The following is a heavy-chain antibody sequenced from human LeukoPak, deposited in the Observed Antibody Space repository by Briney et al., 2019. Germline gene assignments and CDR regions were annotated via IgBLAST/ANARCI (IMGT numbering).Heavy chain of an antibody. J-gene: IGHJ6*03. Sequence: SETLSLTCAVYGGSFSGYYWSWIRRPPGKGLEWIGEINHSGSTNYNPSLKSRVTISVDTSKNQFSLKLSSVTAADTAVYYCARGGVTMVRGVITLIYYYYMDVWGKGTTVTVSS. D-gene: IGHD3-10*01. CDR2: INHSGST. CDR3: ARGGVTMVRGVITLIYYYYMDV. CDR1: GGSFSGYY. V-gene: IGHV4-34*01.